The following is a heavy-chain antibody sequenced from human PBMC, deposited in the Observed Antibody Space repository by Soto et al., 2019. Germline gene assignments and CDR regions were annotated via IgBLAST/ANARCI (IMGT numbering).Heavy chain of an antibody. V-gene: IGHV1-58*02. CDR2: IVVGSGNT. J-gene: IGHJ6*02. D-gene: IGHD2-15*01. CDR1: GFTFTSSA. CDR3: AAECSGGSCYSRFSGMDV. Sequence: QMQLVQSGPEVKKPGTSVKVSCKASGFTFTSSAMQWVRQARGQRLEWIGWIVVGSGNTNYAQKFQERVTITRDMSTSTANMELSSLRSEDRAVYYCAAECSGGSCYSRFSGMDVWGQGTTVTVSS.